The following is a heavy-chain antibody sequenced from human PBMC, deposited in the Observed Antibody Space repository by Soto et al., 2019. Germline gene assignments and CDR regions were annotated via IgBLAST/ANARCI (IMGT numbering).Heavy chain of an antibody. CDR2: IYYSGST. CDR3: ARVYAYGSGSYYRESLLYFDY. Sequence: SETLSLTCTVSGGSISSYYWSWIRQPPGKGLEWIGYIYYSGSTNYNPSLKSRVTISVDTSKNQFSLKLSSVTAADTAVYYCARVYAYGSGSYYRESLLYFDYWGQGTLVTVSS. J-gene: IGHJ4*02. V-gene: IGHV4-59*01. D-gene: IGHD3-10*01. CDR1: GGSISSYY.